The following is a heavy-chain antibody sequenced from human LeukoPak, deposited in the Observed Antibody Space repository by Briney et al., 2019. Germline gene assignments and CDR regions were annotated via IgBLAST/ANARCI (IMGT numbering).Heavy chain of an antibody. Sequence: SETLSLTCAVYGGSFSGYYWSWIRQPPGKGLEWTGYIYYSGSTNYNPSLKSRVTISVDTSKNQFSLKLSSVTAADTAIYYCARAVSGRFDYWGQGTLVTVPS. CDR2: IYYSGST. D-gene: IGHD6-19*01. CDR3: ARAVSGRFDY. V-gene: IGHV4-59*08. J-gene: IGHJ4*02. CDR1: GGSFSGYY.